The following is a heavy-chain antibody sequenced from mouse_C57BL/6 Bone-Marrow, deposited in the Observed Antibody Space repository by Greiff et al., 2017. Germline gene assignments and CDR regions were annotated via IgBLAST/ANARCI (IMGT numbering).Heavy chain of an antibody. CDR3: ARIFPVYYGSSPDY. Sequence: PGPVLVKPGASVKMSCKASGYTFTDYYMNWVKQSPGQSLEWIGVINPYNGGTSYNQKFKGKATLTVDKSSSTAYMELNSLTSEDSAVYYCARIFPVYYGSSPDYWGQGTSLTVSS. V-gene: IGHV1-19*01. J-gene: IGHJ2*02. CDR2: INPYNGGT. CDR1: GYTFTDYY. D-gene: IGHD1-1*01.